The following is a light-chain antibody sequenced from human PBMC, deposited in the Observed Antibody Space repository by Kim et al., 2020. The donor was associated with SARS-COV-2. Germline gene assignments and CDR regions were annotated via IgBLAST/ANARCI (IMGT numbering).Light chain of an antibody. V-gene: IGKV1-5*01. Sequence: GDVVTTSGRDRQSIRNWLGWYQQKPRTAPQLLIYDATSLESGVPSRFSGSGSGTEFTLTISSLQPEDFTTYYCQQYNDYSTFGQGTKLEI. CDR2: DAT. CDR3: QQYNDYST. CDR1: QSIRNW. J-gene: IGKJ2*01.